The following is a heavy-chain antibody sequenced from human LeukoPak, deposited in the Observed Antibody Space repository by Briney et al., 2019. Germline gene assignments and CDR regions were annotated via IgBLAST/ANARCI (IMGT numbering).Heavy chain of an antibody. J-gene: IGHJ4*02. V-gene: IGHV1-18*01. CDR2: ISGYNGNT. CDR3: ARDRNVMITFGGVIILNS. D-gene: IGHD3-16*02. Sequence: GASVKVPCKASGYTFTSHGISWLRQAPGQGLEWMGWISGYNGNTHYAQKFQDRVTLTSDRSTSSAHMEVRSLRSDDTAVYYCARDRNVMITFGGVIILNSWGQGTLVTVSS. CDR1: GYTFTSHG.